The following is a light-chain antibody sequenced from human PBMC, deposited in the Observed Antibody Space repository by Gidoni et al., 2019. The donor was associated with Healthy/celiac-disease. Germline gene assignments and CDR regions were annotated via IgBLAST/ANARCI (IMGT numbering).Light chain of an antibody. Sequence: DIVMTQSPDSLAVSLGERATINCKSSQSVLHSSNNKNYLAWYQQKPAQPPTLLIFWASTRESGVPHRFSGSGSGTDFTLTISSLQAEDVAVYYCQQYYSTPFTFGPGTKVDIK. V-gene: IGKV4-1*01. CDR1: QSVLHSSNNKNY. CDR3: QQYYSTPFT. CDR2: WAS. J-gene: IGKJ3*01.